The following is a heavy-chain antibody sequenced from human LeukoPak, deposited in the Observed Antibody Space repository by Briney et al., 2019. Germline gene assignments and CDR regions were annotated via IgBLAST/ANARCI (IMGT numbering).Heavy chain of an antibody. CDR2: ISGYNGKT. Sequence: ASVKVSCKASGYTFNTSGITWVRQAPGHGLEWIGWISGYNGKTKYAQKLQDRVTMTTDTSTTTAYMELRSLTSDDTAVYYCARAGAVVDNWFDPWGQGTLVTVSS. V-gene: IGHV1-18*01. J-gene: IGHJ5*02. CDR3: ARAGAVVDNWFDP. D-gene: IGHD2-15*01. CDR1: GYTFNTSG.